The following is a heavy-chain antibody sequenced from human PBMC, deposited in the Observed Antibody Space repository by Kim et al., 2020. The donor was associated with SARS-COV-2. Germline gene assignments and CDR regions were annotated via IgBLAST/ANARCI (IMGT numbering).Heavy chain of an antibody. CDR2: IYYSGST. J-gene: IGHJ5*02. CDR1: GGSISSYY. Sequence: SETLSLTCTVSGGSISSYYWSWIRQPPGKGLEWIGYIYYSGSTNYNPSLKSRVTISVDTSKNQFSLKLSSVTAADTAVYYCARHMGLPTGPQTQTTNWFDPWGQGTLVTVSS. D-gene: IGHD4-17*01. V-gene: IGHV4-59*08. CDR3: ARHMGLPTGPQTQTTNWFDP.